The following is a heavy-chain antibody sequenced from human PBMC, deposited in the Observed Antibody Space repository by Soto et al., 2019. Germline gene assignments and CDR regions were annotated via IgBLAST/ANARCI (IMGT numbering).Heavy chain of an antibody. Sequence: SGQVSSRAPRGTFNSYATSWVRQAPGQGLEWMGGIIPIFGTASYAQKFQGRVTITADESTSTAYMEVSSLRSEDTAVYYCASGGNHYKYYCDYWGQGTLGTVSS. CDR1: RGTFNSYA. CDR2: IIPIFGTA. V-gene: IGHV1-69*13. J-gene: IGHJ4*02. D-gene: IGHD4-4*01. CDR3: ASGGNHYKYYCDY.